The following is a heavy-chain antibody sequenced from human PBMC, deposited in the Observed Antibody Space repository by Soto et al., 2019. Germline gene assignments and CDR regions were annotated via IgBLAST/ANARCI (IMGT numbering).Heavy chain of an antibody. CDR2: IIPIFGTA. D-gene: IGHD5-18*01. V-gene: IGHV1-69*13. CDR3: AIYSDGPWYYYYGMDV. Sequence: SVKVSCKASGGTFSSYAISWVRQAPGQGLEWMGGIIPIFGTANYAQKFQGRVTITAAESTSTAYMELSSLRSEDTAVYSCAIYSDGPWYYYYGMDVSGEGTTVTVS. J-gene: IGHJ6*02. CDR1: GGTFSSYA.